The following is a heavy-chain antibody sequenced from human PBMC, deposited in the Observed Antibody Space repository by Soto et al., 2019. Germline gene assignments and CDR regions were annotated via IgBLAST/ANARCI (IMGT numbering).Heavy chain of an antibody. V-gene: IGHV1-69*13. CDR3: ARGAYCSGGSCYRALVFYYFDY. J-gene: IGHJ4*02. Sequence: ASVKVSCKASGGTFSSYAISWVRQAPGQGLEWMGGIIPIFGTANYAQKFQGRVTITADESTSTAYMELSSLRSEDTAVYYCARGAYCSGGSCYRALVFYYFDYWGQGTLVTVSS. CDR1: GGTFSSYA. CDR2: IIPIFGTA. D-gene: IGHD2-15*01.